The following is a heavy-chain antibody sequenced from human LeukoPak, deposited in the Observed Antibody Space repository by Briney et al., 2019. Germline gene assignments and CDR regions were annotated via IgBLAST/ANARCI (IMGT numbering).Heavy chain of an antibody. Sequence: PGGSLRLSCAASGFTFSSYAMSWVRQAPGKGLEWVSTISGTGGGTYYADSVKGRFTISRDNSKNTLYLQMNSLRAEDTAVYYCARVRDVYNHVFENWGQGTLVTVS. CDR2: ISGTGGGT. CDR3: ARVRDVYNHVFEN. CDR1: GFTFSSYA. V-gene: IGHV3-23*01. D-gene: IGHD5-24*01. J-gene: IGHJ4*02.